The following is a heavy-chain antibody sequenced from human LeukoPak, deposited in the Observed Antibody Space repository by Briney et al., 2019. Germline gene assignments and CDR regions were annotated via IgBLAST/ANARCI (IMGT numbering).Heavy chain of an antibody. J-gene: IGHJ4*02. Sequence: GGSLRLSCAASGFTFSRYEMNWVRQAPGKGLEWLSYISGTGSIINYADSVKGRFTISRDYAKNSLYLQMNSLRAEDTAVYYCARDATPQYSTGWVFFDSWGQGTLATVSS. CDR3: ARDATPQYSTGWVFFDS. V-gene: IGHV3-48*03. CDR1: GFTFSRYE. CDR2: ISGTGSII. D-gene: IGHD6-19*01.